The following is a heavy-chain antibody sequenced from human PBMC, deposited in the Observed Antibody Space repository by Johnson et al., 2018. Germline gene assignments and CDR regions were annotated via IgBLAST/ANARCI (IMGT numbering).Heavy chain of an antibody. CDR1: GFTFSSYG. CDR2: ISYDGRKK. J-gene: IGHJ3*02. V-gene: IGHV3-30*03. D-gene: IGHD3-16*02. Sequence: VQLLESGGGVVQPGRSLRLSCAASGFTFSSYGMHWVRPAPGKGLEWVAVISYDGRKKYYADSVKGRFTISSDYSKNTLYIQMYSLGAEDAGVYYCAREKRLGEVSSFRWPEALYIWGQGTMVIVSS. CDR3: AREKRLGEVSSFRWPEALYI.